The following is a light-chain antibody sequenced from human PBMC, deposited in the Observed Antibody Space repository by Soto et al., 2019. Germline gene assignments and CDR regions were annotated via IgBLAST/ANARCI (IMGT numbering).Light chain of an antibody. J-gene: IGKJ5*01. V-gene: IGKV3D-20*02. CDR3: QQRSNWPIT. Sequence: EIVLTQSPGTLSLSPGERATLSCRSSQSVSNNYLAWYQQKPGQAPRLLIYGASSRPTGIPDRFSGSGSGTDFTLTISRLEPEDFAVYYCQQRSNWPITFGQGTRLEIK. CDR2: GAS. CDR1: QSVSNNY.